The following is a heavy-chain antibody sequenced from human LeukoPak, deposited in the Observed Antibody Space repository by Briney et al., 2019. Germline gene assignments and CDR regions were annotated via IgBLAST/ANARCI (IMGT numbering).Heavy chain of an antibody. D-gene: IGHD4-17*01. CDR1: GYSFTSYW. CDR2: IYPGDSDT. J-gene: IGHJ4*02. V-gene: IGHV5-51*01. CDR3: ARHLGATANTLYYFDY. Sequence: GESLKISCKGSGYSFTSYWIGWVRQMPGKGLEWMGIIYPGDSDTRYSPSFQGQVTISADKSISTAYLQWSSLKASDTAMYYCARHLGATANTLYYFDYWGQGTLVTVSS.